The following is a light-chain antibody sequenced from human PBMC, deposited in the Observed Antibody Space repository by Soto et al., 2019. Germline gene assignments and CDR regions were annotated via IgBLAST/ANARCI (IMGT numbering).Light chain of an antibody. CDR1: QSISNH. J-gene: IGKJ1*01. V-gene: IGKV1-39*01. CDR2: AAS. Sequence: DIQMTQSPSSLSASVEDRVIITCRASQSISNHLNWYQQKPGKAPKLLIFAASSLQSGVPSRFSGSRSGPDFTLTISSLQPEDFATYYCQPSYSSSPTFXQGTKVDIK. CDR3: QPSYSSSPT.